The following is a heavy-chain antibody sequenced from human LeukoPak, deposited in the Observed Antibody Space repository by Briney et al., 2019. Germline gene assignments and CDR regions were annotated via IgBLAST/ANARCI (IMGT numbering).Heavy chain of an antibody. CDR3: ARAPITSPFYFDY. CDR1: GFAFDEHG. Sequence: GGSLRLSCTASGFAFDEHGMSWVRQVPGKGLEWVSGISWSGGSTGYADPLRGRFTISRDNAKNSLYLQMDSLRAEDTALYYCARAPITSPFYFDYWGQGTLVTVSS. D-gene: IGHD2-2*01. CDR2: ISWSGGST. J-gene: IGHJ4*02. V-gene: IGHV3-20*04.